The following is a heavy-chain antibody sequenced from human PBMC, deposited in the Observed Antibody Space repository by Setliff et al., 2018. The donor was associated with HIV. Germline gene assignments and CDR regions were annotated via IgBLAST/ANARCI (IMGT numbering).Heavy chain of an antibody. Sequence: GGSLRLSCAGSGFTVSSSYMTWVRQAPGKGLEWVSVIYSDGNTFYADSVKGRFSISRDNSKNTLSLQMNSLRSEDTALYYCVKVRPYRTWYFDLWGRGTLVTVSS. D-gene: IGHD3-16*02. CDR3: VKVRPYRTWYFDL. J-gene: IGHJ2*01. CDR1: GFTVSSSY. CDR2: IYSDGNT. V-gene: IGHV3-53*05.